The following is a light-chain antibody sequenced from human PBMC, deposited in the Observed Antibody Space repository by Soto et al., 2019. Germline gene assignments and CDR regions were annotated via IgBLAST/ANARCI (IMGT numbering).Light chain of an antibody. CDR3: QQSYSSPWT. CDR1: QSISNF. Sequence: DIQMTQSPSSLSASVGDRVTITCRASQSISNFLNWYQQKPGKAPKLLIYAASSLRSGVTSRFSGSGSGTDFTLTISSLQREDFATYVCQQSYSSPWTFGQGTKVVIK. J-gene: IGKJ1*01. CDR2: AAS. V-gene: IGKV1-39*01.